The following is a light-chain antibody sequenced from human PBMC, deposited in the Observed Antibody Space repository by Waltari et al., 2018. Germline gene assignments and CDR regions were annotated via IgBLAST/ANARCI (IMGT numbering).Light chain of an antibody. V-gene: IGLV8-61*01. CDR2: STN. CDR1: SGSVSTTYY. CDR3: VLYMGGGIL. Sequence: QTVVTQEPSFSVSPGGTVTLTCGLRSGSVSTTYYPSWYQQTPGQAPRPLIYSTNTRSSGVPDHISGSILGNKAALTITGAQADDESDYYCVLYMGGGILFGGGTKLTVL. J-gene: IGLJ3*02.